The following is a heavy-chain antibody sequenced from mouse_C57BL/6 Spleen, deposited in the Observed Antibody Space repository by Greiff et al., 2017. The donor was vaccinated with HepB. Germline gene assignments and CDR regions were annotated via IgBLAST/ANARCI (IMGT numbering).Heavy chain of an antibody. CDR3: ARGRWLLQYFDV. V-gene: IGHV3-6*01. D-gene: IGHD2-3*01. J-gene: IGHJ1*03. CDR2: ISYDGSN. Sequence: EVQLVESGPGLVKPSQSLSLTCSVTGYSITSGYYWNWIRQFPGNKLEWMGYISYDGSNNYNPSLKNRISITRDTSKNQFFLKLNSVTTEDTATYYCARGRWLLQYFDVWGTGTTVTVSS. CDR1: GYSITSGYY.